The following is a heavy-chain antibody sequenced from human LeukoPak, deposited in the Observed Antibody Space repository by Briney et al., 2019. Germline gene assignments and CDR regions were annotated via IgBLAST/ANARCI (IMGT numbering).Heavy chain of an antibody. J-gene: IGHJ4*02. CDR2: ISGSGGST. V-gene: IGHV3-23*01. D-gene: IGHD5-24*01. Sequence: GGSLRLSCAASGFTFSSYAMSWVRQAPGKGLEGVSAISGSGGSTYYADSVKGRFTISRDDSKNTLYLQMNSLRPEDTAVYYCAKRDGYNSGSFDYWGQGTLVTVSS. CDR1: GFTFSSYA. CDR3: AKRDGYNSGSFDY.